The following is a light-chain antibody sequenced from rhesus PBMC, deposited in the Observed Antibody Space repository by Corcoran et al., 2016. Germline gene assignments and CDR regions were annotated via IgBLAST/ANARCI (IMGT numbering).Light chain of an antibody. J-gene: IGKJ2*01. CDR3: LQYNTSPYS. V-gene: IGKV1-22*01. CDR2: KAP. CDR1: QSISSG. Sequence: DIQMTQSPSSLSESVGATVTITCRVSQSISSGIDWYQQKLGKAPKLLSYKAPILQSGVSSRFSGSGTVTDFTLTSSSLQPEDFATYYCLQYNTSPYSFVQWTKVEI.